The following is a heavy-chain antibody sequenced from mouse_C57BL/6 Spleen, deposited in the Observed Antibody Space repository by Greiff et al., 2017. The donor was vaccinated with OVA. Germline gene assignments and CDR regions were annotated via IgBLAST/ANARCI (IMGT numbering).Heavy chain of an antibody. D-gene: IGHD2-4*01. CDR2: ISNGGGST. V-gene: IGHV5-12*01. J-gene: IGHJ4*01. CDR1: GFTFSDYY. CDR3: ARRIYYDYAYAMDY. Sequence: EVMLVESGGGLVQPGGSLKLSCAASGFTFSDYYMYWVRQTPEKRLEWVAYISNGGGSTYYPDTVKGRFTISRDNAKNTLYLQMSRLKSEDTAMYYCARRIYYDYAYAMDYWGQGTSVTVSS.